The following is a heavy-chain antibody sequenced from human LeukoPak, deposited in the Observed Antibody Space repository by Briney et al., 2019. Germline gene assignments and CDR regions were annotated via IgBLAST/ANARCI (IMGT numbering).Heavy chain of an antibody. V-gene: IGHV3-48*03. D-gene: IGHD1-26*01. CDR2: ISGSGSST. CDR1: GFTFSSYG. J-gene: IGHJ4*02. Sequence: GGSLRLSCAASGFTFSSYGMSWVRQAPGKGLEWVSLISGSGSSTYYADSVKGRFTISRDNAKNSLYLQMNSLRAEDTAVYYCARDGTYDYWGQGTLVTVSS. CDR3: ARDGTYDY.